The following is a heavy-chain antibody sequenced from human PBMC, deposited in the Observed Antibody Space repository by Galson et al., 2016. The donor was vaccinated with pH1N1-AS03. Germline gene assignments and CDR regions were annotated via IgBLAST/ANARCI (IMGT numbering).Heavy chain of an antibody. CDR1: GDSITSSNNY. V-gene: IGHV4-39*01. J-gene: IGHJ5*02. Sequence: QVQLQESGPGLVKPSGTLSLTCTVSGDSITSSNNYWAWVRQPPGKGLGWSGTVSYTGTTNHKPSPKRRVTVSVDTSTNQFSLRLTSVTAADTATYYCARRRAAGGLLPYSWFDPWGPGTLVIVSS. D-gene: IGHD2-15*01. CDR3: ARRRAAGGLLPYSWFDP. CDR2: VSYTGTT.